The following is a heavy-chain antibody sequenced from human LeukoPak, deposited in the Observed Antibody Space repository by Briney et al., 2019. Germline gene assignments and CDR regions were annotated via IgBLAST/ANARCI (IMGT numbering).Heavy chain of an antibody. J-gene: IGHJ5*02. Sequence: GGSLRLSCAASGFNVSSHYMSWVRQAPGKGLEWVAIMWADGYTYHYADSVRGRFTISRDNSKNTVYLQMNSLEAEDTAVYYCAKKGGTGWSENWFDAWGQGTLVTVSS. CDR1: GFNVSSHY. CDR2: MWADGYTY. V-gene: IGHV3-33*08. CDR3: AKKGGTGWSENWFDA. D-gene: IGHD6-19*01.